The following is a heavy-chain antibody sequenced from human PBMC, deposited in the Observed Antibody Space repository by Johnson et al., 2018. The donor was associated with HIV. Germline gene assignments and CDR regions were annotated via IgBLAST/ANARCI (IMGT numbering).Heavy chain of an antibody. CDR2: IKQAGREK. Sequence: PSVESGGSFVQPGGSLRLSCGASGFTCSSYWMSWVRQAPGKGLERWANIKQAGREKYYVDSVKGRFTISRDNSKNTLYLQMNRLSAEDTALYYRTTLTVRSRAFDLWGQGTLVTVSS. V-gene: IGHV3-7*03. CDR1: GFTCSSYW. D-gene: IGHD4-17*01. J-gene: IGHJ3*01. CDR3: TTLTVRSRAFDL.